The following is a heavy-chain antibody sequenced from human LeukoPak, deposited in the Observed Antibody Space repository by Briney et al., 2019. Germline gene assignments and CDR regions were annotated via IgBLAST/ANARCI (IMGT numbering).Heavy chain of an antibody. V-gene: IGHV3-23*01. CDR2: IGGSGDSA. Sequence: GALRLSCAASGFTFSSYAMSWVRQAPGKGLEWVSVIGGSGDSAFYADSVKGQFTISRDNSKNTLYLQMNSLRAEDTAVYYCAKDRYCSSTRCYGDFDYWGQGTLVTVSS. CDR1: GFTFSSYA. D-gene: IGHD2-2*01. CDR3: AKDRYCSSTRCYGDFDY. J-gene: IGHJ4*02.